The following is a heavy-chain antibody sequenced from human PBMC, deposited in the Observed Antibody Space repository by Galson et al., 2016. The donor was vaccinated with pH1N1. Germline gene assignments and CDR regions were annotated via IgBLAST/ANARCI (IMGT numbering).Heavy chain of an antibody. CDR3: ARGIYSSNSY. Sequence: SLRLSCAVSGFTFSIYWMTWVRQAPGKGLEWVANINQDGSEKYYVNSVKGRFTISRDNAKNSLYLQMNSLRAEDTAVYYRARGIYSSNSYWGQGTLVTVSS. CDR1: GFTFSIYW. D-gene: IGHD4-23*01. V-gene: IGHV3-7*01. J-gene: IGHJ4*02. CDR2: INQDGSEK.